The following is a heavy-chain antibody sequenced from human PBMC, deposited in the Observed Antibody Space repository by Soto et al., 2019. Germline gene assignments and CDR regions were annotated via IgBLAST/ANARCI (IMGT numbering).Heavy chain of an antibody. J-gene: IGHJ4*02. V-gene: IGHV3-33*01. CDR1: GFTFSSYG. Sequence: QVQLVESGGGVVQPGRSLRLSCAASGFTFSSYGMHWVRQAPGMGLEWVAVIWYDGSNKYYADSVKGRFTISRDNSKNTLYLQMNSLRAEDTAVYYCARDAERYCSGGSCYTGNDFWGQGTLVTVSS. CDR2: IWYDGSNK. D-gene: IGHD2-15*01. CDR3: ARDAERYCSGGSCYTGNDF.